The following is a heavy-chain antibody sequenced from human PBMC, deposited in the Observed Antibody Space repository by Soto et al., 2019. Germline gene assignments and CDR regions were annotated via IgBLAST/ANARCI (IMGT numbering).Heavy chain of an antibody. V-gene: IGHV2-5*01. D-gene: IGHD3-3*01. CDR1: GFSLSTSGVG. J-gene: IGHJ4*02. Sequence: QTLTLTCTFSGFSLSTSGVGVGWIRQPPGKALEWLALIYWNDDKRYSPSLKSRLTITKDTSKNQVVLTMTNMDPVDTATYYCAHSLTQLGWGYDFWSGYYPLFDYWGQGTLVTVSS. CDR2: IYWNDDK. CDR3: AHSLTQLGWGYDFWSGYYPLFDY.